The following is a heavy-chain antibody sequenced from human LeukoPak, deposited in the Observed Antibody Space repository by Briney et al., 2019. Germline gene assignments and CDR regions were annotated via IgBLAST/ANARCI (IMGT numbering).Heavy chain of an antibody. CDR1: GFTFSSYA. V-gene: IGHV3-23*01. Sequence: GGSLRLSCAASGFTFSSYAMSWVRQAPGKGLEWVSAISGSGGSTYYADSVKGRFTISRDNSKNALYLQMNSLRAEDTAVYYCAKGNTIRGYSYGSNYWGQGTLVTVSS. D-gene: IGHD5-18*01. CDR3: AKGNTIRGYSYGSNY. CDR2: ISGSGGST. J-gene: IGHJ4*02.